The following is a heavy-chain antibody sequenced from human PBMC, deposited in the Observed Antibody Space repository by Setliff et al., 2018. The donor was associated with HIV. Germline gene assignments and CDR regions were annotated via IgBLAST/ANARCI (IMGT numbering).Heavy chain of an antibody. CDR2: INAYSGNT. CDR1: GYTFTSYT. J-gene: IGHJ4*01. Sequence: ASVKVSCKASGYTFTSYTISWVRQAPGQGLEWMGWINAYSGNTQYAQKLQDRVTMTTDTSTSTAYMDLRSLRSDDMAVYYCARHPSGWYGDYFFDYWGQGTLVTVSS. V-gene: IGHV1-18*03. CDR3: ARHPSGWYGDYFFDY. D-gene: IGHD4-17*01.